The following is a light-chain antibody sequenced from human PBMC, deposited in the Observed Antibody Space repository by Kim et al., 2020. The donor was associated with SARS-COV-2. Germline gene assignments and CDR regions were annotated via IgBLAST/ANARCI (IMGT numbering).Light chain of an antibody. Sequence: ATGKAAKLDCGGNNIGSNSVNWYQKTPGQAHVLVIYYDSDRPSGIPERFSGSNSGNTATLTISRVEAGDEADYYCQVWDSSSDHRVFGGGTQLTVL. CDR2: YDS. CDR3: QVWDSSSDHRV. J-gene: IGLJ3*02. CDR1: NIGSNS. V-gene: IGLV3-21*04.